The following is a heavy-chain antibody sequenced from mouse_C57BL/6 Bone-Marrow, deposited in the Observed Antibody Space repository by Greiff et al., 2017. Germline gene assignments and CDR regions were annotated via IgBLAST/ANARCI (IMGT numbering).Heavy chain of an antibody. CDR1: GFNIKDDY. V-gene: IGHV14-4*01. J-gene: IGHJ4*01. CDR2: IDPENGDT. Sequence: EVKLKQSGAELVRPGASVTLSCTASGFNIKDDYMHWVKQRPEQGLEWIGWIDPENGDTEYASKFQGKATITADTSSNTAYLQLSSLTSEDTAVYYCTTHYYGSIYYAMDYWGQGTSVTVSS. CDR3: TTHYYGSIYYAMDY. D-gene: IGHD1-1*01.